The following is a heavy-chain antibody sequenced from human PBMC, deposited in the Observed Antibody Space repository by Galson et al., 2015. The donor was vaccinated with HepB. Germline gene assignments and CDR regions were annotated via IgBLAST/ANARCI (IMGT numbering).Heavy chain of an antibody. CDR3: ARSWGLRYFDWSNAFDI. D-gene: IGHD3-9*01. CDR1: GGSISSSSYY. V-gene: IGHV4-39*01. CDR2: SYYSGST. J-gene: IGHJ3*02. Sequence: ETLSLTCTVSGGSISSSSYYWGWIRQPPGKGLEWIGSSYYSGSTYYNPSLKSRVTISVDTSKNQFSLKLSSVTAADTAVYYCARSWGLRYFDWSNAFDIWGQGTMVTVSS.